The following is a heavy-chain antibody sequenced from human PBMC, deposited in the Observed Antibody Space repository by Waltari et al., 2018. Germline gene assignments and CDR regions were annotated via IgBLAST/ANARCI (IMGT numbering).Heavy chain of an antibody. CDR2: VYWDDNK. J-gene: IGHJ4*02. Sequence: QITLTESGPTLVKPTQTLTLTCAFSGFSFSTSGVGVGWIRQPPGKALEWLAFVYWDDNKRYSPSLKGRLTITKDTSEDQVVLTMTNMDPVDTATYFCAHRPSHYDIFSGYYNYFDYWGQGILVTVSS. CDR1: GFSFSTSGVG. CDR3: AHRPSHYDIFSGYYNYFDY. V-gene: IGHV2-5*02. D-gene: IGHD3-9*01.